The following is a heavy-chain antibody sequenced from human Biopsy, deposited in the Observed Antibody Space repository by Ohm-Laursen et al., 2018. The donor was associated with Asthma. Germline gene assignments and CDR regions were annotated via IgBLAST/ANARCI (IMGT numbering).Heavy chain of an antibody. D-gene: IGHD3-10*01. CDR2: ISVYNGNI. J-gene: IGHJ6*02. CDR3: ARAVDYSHYYGIDV. V-gene: IGHV1-18*01. Sequence: ASVKVSCKTSGYTFNSAGITWVRQAPGQRLEWMGWISVYNGNIKVAQKLQDRVTVITDTSTSTAYMELRSLRSDDTAVYFCARAVDYSHYYGIDVWGQGTTVTVS. CDR1: GYTFNSAG.